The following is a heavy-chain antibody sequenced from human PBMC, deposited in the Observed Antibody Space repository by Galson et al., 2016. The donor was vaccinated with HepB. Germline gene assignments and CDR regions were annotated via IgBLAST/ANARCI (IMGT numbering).Heavy chain of an antibody. CDR1: GDSVSSNSAN. CDR3: TRSSPFNTWTFDF. V-gene: IGHV6-1*01. CDR2: TYYKSNWYY. Sequence: CAISGDSVSSNSANWHWIRQSPSRGLEWLGRTYYKSNWYYDYAVSVKSRITINPDTSKNQFSLQLNSVTPEDTAVYYCTRSSPFNTWTFDFWGQGTLVTVSS. J-gene: IGHJ4*02. D-gene: IGHD3/OR15-3a*01.